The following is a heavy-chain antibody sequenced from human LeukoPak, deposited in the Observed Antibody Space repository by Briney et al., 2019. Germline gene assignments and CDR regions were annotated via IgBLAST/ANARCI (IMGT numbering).Heavy chain of an antibody. Sequence: PGGSLRLSCAASGFTFSSYSMNWVRQAPGKGLEWVSYISSSSSTIYYADSVKGRFTISRDNSKNTLYLQMNSLRAEDTAVYYCAKDNEDIVVVVAAWASYMDVWGKGTTVTISS. V-gene: IGHV3-48*01. D-gene: IGHD2-15*01. CDR3: AKDNEDIVVVVAAWASYMDV. CDR2: ISSSSSTI. J-gene: IGHJ6*03. CDR1: GFTFSSYS.